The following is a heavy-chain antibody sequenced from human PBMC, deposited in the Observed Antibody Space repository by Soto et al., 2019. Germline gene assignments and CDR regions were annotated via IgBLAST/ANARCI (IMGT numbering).Heavy chain of an antibody. J-gene: IGHJ6*02. Sequence: SGGSLRLSCAASGFSFDTYVIHWVRQAPGKGLEWVALIWFDGSNKYYADSVRGRFTISRDNSKNMLFLQMNSLTADDTAVYYRARDNNAYSPLASDYYYGVDVWGQGTAVTVSS. CDR2: IWFDGSNK. CDR1: GFSFDTYV. D-gene: IGHD6-13*01. V-gene: IGHV3-33*01. CDR3: ARDNNAYSPLASDYYYGVDV.